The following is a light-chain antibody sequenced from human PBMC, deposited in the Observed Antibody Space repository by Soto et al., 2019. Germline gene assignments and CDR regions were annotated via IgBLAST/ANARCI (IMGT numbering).Light chain of an antibody. J-gene: IGLJ1*01. CDR2: EVV. CDR3: SSFTSTHTYV. V-gene: IGLV2-8*01. CDR1: KNDIGVYDF. Sequence: QSALTQPPSASGSPGQSVTISCTGTKNDIGVYDFVSWYQHHPGKAPRLIIYEVVQRPSGVPDRFSGSKSGNTASLTISGLQGEDEATYYCSSFTSTHTYVFGTGTKVTVL.